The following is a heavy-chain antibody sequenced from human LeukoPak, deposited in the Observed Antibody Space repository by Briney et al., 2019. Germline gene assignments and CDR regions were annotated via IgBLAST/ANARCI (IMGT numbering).Heavy chain of an antibody. D-gene: IGHD3-10*01. J-gene: IGHJ4*02. V-gene: IGHV3-30*04. CDR1: GFTFSSYA. Sequence: QPGRSLRLSCAAPGFTFSSYAMHWVRQAPGKGLEWVAVISYDGSNKYYADSVKGRFTISRDNSKNTLYLQMNSLRAEDTAVYYCAREIRGLDYWGQGTLVTVSS. CDR2: ISYDGSNK. CDR3: AREIRGLDY.